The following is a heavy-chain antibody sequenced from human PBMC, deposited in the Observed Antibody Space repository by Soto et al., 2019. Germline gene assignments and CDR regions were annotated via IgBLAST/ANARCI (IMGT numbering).Heavy chain of an antibody. Sequence: ASMKVSCKASGYTFTSYGISWVRQAPGQGLEWMGWISAYNGNTNYAQKLQGRVTMTTDTSTSTAYMELRSLRSDDTAVYYCARDPPKRGERYCSGSSCYSPYYYYYGMDVWGQGTTVTVSS. CDR3: ARDPPKRGERYCSGSSCYSPYYYYYGMDV. D-gene: IGHD2-15*01. J-gene: IGHJ6*02. V-gene: IGHV1-18*01. CDR1: GYTFTSYG. CDR2: ISAYNGNT.